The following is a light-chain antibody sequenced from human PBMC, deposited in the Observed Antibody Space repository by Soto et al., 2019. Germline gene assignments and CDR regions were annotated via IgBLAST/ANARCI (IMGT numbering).Light chain of an antibody. CDR3: GSYTTSTTWV. V-gene: IGLV2-14*02. J-gene: IGLJ3*02. Sequence: QSVLTQPATVSGSPGQSITISCTGTSSDVGSYNLVSWYQQHPGKAPKLMIYEGSKRPSGVSNRFSGSKSGNTASLTISGLQAEDEADYYCGSYTTSTTWVFGGGTKLTVL. CDR1: SSDVGSYNL. CDR2: EGS.